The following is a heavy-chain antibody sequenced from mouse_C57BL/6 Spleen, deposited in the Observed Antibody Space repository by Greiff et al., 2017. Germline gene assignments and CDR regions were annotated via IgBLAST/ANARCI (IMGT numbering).Heavy chain of an antibody. CDR1: GYTFTSYW. CDR2: INPSNGGT. D-gene: IGHD3-2*02. Sequence: QVQLQQPGTELVKPGASVKLSCKASGYTFTSYWMHWVKQRPGQGLEWIGNINPSNGGTNYNEKFKGKATLTVDKSSSTAYMQLSSLTSEDSAVYYFARQLRPVAVDYWGQGTTVTVSS. V-gene: IGHV1-53*01. J-gene: IGHJ4*01. CDR3: ARQLRPVAVDY.